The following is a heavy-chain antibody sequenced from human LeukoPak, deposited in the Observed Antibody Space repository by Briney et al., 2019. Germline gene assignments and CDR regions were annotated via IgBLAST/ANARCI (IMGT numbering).Heavy chain of an antibody. V-gene: IGHV3-30-3*01. D-gene: IGHD6-6*01. CDR2: ISSDGSNK. Sequence: PGGSLRLSCAASEFTFSIYAMHWVRQAPGKGLEWVAFISSDGSNKYYADSVKGRFTISRDNSKNTLYLQMDSLRDEDTAVYYCDPHDSASQFWGQGTLVTVSP. CDR3: DPHDSASQF. CDR1: EFTFSIYA. J-gene: IGHJ4*02.